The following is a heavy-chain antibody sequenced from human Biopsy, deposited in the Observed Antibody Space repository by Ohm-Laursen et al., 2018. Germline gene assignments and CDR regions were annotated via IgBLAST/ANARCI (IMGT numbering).Heavy chain of an antibody. J-gene: IGHJ4*02. CDR3: AKDWTSQYYYDTMDDY. CDR1: GFNFDTYA. Sequence: SLRLSCAASGFNFDTYAMSWVRQAPGRGLERVSIISPSSAYTYYGDSVKGRFTISRDNSRNILYLQMNSLRAEDTAIYYCAKDWTSQYYYDTMDDYWGQGTLVTVSS. D-gene: IGHD3-22*01. CDR2: ISPSSAYT. V-gene: IGHV3-23*01.